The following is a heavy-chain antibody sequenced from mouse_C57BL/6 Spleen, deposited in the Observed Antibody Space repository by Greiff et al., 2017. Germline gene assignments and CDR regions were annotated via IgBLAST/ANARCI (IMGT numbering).Heavy chain of an antibody. V-gene: IGHV1-18*01. J-gene: IGHJ3*01. CDR1: GYTFTDYN. D-gene: IGHD2-4*01. CDR3: ARGKAYDYDAWFAY. CDR2: INPNNGGT. Sequence: VQLQQSGPELVKPGASVTIPCKASGYTFTDYNMDWVKQSHGKSLEWIGDINPNNGGTIYNQKFKGKATLTVDKSSSTAYMELRSLTSEDTAVYYCARGKAYDYDAWFAYWGQGTLVTVSA.